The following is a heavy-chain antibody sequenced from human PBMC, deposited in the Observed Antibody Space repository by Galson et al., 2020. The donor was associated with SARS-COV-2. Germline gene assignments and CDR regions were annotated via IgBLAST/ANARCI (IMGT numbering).Heavy chain of an antibody. CDR2: IWYDGSNK. CDR1: GFTFSSYG. D-gene: IGHD6-6*01. CDR3: ARDLVAARGGYGMDV. J-gene: IGHJ6*02. V-gene: IGHV3-33*01. Sequence: GESLKISCAASGFTFSSYGMHWVRQAPGKGLEWVAVIWYDGSNKYYADSVKGRFTISRDNSKKTLYLQMNSLRAEDTAVYYCARDLVAARGGYGMDVWGQGTTVTVSS.